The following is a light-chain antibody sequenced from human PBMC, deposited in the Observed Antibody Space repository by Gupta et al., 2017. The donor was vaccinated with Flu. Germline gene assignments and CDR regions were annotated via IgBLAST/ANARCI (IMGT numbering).Light chain of an antibody. J-gene: IGKJ2*01. CDR3: QQTYSTLYT. V-gene: IGKV1-39*01. Sequence: PSSLSASVGDRVTITCRASRTISSSLTGEQQRPGKAPKLRIFGASSLQTEDPSRFSGSESGTNFTLTIGNLQPEVVGTDYCQQTYSTLYTFGQGTKLEIK. CDR1: RTISSS. CDR2: GAS.